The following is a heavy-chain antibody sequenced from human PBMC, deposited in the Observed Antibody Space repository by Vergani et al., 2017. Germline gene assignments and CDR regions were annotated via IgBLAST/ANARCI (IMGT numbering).Heavy chain of an antibody. D-gene: IGHD2-2*01. Sequence: EVQLLESGGGLVQPGGSLRLSCAASGFTFSSYAMSWVRQAPGKGLEWVSAISGSGGRTNYADSVKGRFTISRDNSKNTLYLQMNSLRAEDTAVYYCASDNQYCSSTSCPPGXFDYWGQGTLVTVSS. CDR3: ASDNQYCSSTSCPPGXFDY. V-gene: IGHV3-23*01. J-gene: IGHJ4*02. CDR2: ISGSGGRT. CDR1: GFTFSSYA.